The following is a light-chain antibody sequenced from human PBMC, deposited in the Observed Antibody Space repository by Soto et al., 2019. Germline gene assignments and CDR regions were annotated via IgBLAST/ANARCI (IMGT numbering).Light chain of an antibody. CDR3: QQYSSSPPEFT. Sequence: EIVLTQSPGTLSVSPGERVTLSCRASQSVNSNYLAWYQQRPGQAPRLLIFGASYSATGIPDRFSGSGSGTDFTITIRRLEPEDFAVYYCQQYSSSPPEFTFGPGTKVDSK. CDR2: GAS. J-gene: IGKJ3*01. V-gene: IGKV3-20*01. CDR1: QSVNSNY.